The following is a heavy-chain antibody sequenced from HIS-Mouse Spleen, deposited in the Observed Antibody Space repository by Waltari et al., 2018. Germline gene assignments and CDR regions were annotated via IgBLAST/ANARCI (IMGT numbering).Heavy chain of an antibody. CDR1: GYTFPSYD. CDR3: ARRNDFWSGYYYYYYGMDV. CDR2: MNPNSGNT. D-gene: IGHD3-3*01. Sequence: QVQLVQSGAEVKKPGASVKVSCKASGYTFPSYDLNWVRQAPVPGLEWMGGMNPNSGNTGYAQKFQGRVTITRNTSISTAYMELSSLRSEDTAVYYCARRNDFWSGYYYYYYGMDVWGQGTTVTVSS. V-gene: IGHV1-8*01. J-gene: IGHJ6*02.